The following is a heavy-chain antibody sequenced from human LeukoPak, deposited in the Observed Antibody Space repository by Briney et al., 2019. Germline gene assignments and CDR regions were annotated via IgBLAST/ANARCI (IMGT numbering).Heavy chain of an antibody. Sequence: GGSLRLSCAASGFTFSSYWMSWVRQAPGRGLEWVAVISYDGSNKYYADSVKGRFTISRDNSKNTLYLQMNSLRAEDTAVYYCARDGYCSGGSCYSVGYGDYWGQGTLVTVSS. CDR3: ARDGYCSGGSCYSVGYGDY. CDR2: ISYDGSNK. D-gene: IGHD2-15*01. CDR1: GFTFSSYW. V-gene: IGHV3-30-3*01. J-gene: IGHJ4*02.